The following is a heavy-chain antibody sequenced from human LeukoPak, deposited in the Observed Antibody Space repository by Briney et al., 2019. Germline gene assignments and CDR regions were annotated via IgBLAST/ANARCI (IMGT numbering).Heavy chain of an antibody. Sequence: PGGSLRLSCAASGFTFSKSWMTWVRQAPGKGLEWEAHIKEGGSDKYYVDSVTGRFTISRDNTKNSLYLQMTSLTAEDTAVYYCATWNNAWEFGYWGQGTLVSVSS. CDR2: IKEGGSDK. V-gene: IGHV3-7*05. CDR1: GFTFSKSW. J-gene: IGHJ4*02. CDR3: ATWNNAWEFGY. D-gene: IGHD1/OR15-1a*01.